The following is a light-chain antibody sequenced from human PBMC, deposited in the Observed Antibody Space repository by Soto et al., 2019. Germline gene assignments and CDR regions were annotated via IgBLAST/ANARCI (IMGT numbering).Light chain of an antibody. Sequence: IVITLAPCTRCITKGGRATLSCRASQRVSSTYLAWYQQKPGQAPRLLIYGASTRGTGIPDRFSGSGSGTDFTLTIIRLESEDFAVYFCQQYGSSPSTFGQGTKVDI. CDR3: QQYGSSPST. V-gene: IGKV3-20*01. CDR2: GAS. CDR1: QRVSSTY. J-gene: IGKJ1*01.